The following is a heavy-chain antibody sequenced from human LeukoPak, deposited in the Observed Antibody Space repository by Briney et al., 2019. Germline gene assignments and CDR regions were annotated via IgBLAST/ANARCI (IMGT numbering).Heavy chain of an antibody. CDR1: GFTFGDYA. Sequence: GGSLRLSCTASGFTFGDYAMSWVRQAPGKGLEWVGFIRSKAYGGTTEYAASVKGRFTISRDDSKSIAYLQMNSLKTEDTAVYYCTREKSDYGGNYYFDYWGQGTLVTVSS. CDR3: TREKSDYGGNYYFDY. D-gene: IGHD4-23*01. CDR2: IRSKAYGGTT. V-gene: IGHV3-49*04. J-gene: IGHJ4*02.